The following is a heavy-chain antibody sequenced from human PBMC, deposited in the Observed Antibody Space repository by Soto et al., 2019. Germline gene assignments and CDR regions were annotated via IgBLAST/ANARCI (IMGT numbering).Heavy chain of an antibody. D-gene: IGHD3-9*01. CDR2: ISYDRSNK. V-gene: IGHV3-30-3*01. CDR3: ARSGNYDILTGYTAAFDI. CDR1: GFTFSSYA. Sequence: QVQLVESGGGAVQPGRSLSLSCAASGFTFSSYAMHWVRQAPGKGLEWVAVISYDRSNKYYADSVKGRFTISRDNSKNTLYLQMNSLRAEDTAVYYCARSGNYDILTGYTAAFDIWGQGTMVTVSS. J-gene: IGHJ3*02.